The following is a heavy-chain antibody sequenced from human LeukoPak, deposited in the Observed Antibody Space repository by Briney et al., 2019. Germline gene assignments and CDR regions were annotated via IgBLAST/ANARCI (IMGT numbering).Heavy chain of an antibody. CDR3: ARDSMYAFDI. CDR2: FSTSSGTI. Sequence: PGGSLRLSCAASGFTFSSYSMNWVRQAPGKGLEWISYFSTSSGTISYADSVKGRFTISRDNAKNSLYLQMNSLRAVDTAVYYCARDSMYAFDIWGQGTVVTVSS. V-gene: IGHV3-48*01. D-gene: IGHD2-2*01. CDR1: GFTFSSYS. J-gene: IGHJ3*02.